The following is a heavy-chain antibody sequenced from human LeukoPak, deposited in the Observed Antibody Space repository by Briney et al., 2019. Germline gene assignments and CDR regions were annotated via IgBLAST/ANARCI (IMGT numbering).Heavy chain of an antibody. Sequence: GGSLRLSCAASGITFSSYAMSWVRQAPGKGLEWVSAISDSGRSTYYADSVKGRFTISRDNSKNTLYLQMNSLRAEETAVYYCARDRMVYTYWGQGTLVTVSS. CDR2: ISDSGRST. D-gene: IGHD3-10*01. V-gene: IGHV3-23*01. CDR1: GITFSSYA. CDR3: ARDRMVYTY. J-gene: IGHJ4*02.